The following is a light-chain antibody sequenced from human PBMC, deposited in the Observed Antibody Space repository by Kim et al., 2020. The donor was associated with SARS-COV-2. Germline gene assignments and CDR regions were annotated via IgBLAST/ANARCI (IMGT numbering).Light chain of an antibody. CDR3: SSYTSSSSVV. CDR2: EVS. Sequence: QSALTQPASVSGSPGQSITISCTGTSSDVGGYNYVSGYQQHPGKAPKLMIYEVSNQPSGVSNRFSGSKSGNTASLTISGLQAEDEADYYCSSYTSSSSVVFGGGNHLTVL. J-gene: IGLJ2*01. V-gene: IGLV2-14*01. CDR1: SSDVGGYNY.